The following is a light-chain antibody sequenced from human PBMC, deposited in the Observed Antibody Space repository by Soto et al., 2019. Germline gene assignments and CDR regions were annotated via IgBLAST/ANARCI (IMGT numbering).Light chain of an antibody. CDR1: QSVTSDF. CDR3: QQYGRSSLMFT. Sequence: ETVLTQSPGTLSLSPGERATLSCRASQSVTSDFLAWYQQKPGQAPRLLIYGASTRASGVPDRFSGCGSGTDFTHSITTLEPEDFAVYSCQQYGRSSLMFTFGQGTKLGV. V-gene: IGKV3-20*01. J-gene: IGKJ2*01. CDR2: GAS.